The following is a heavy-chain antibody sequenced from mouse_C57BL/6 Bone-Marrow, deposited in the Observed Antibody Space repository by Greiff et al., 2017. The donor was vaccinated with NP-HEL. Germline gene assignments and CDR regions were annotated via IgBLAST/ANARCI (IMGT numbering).Heavy chain of an antibody. D-gene: IGHD2-3*01. V-gene: IGHV14-4*01. Sequence: VQLQQSGAELVRPGASVKLSCTASGFNIKDDYMHWVKQRPEQGLEWIGWIDPENGDTEYASKFQGKATITADTSSNTAYLQLSSLTSVDTAVYYCATEWLLPWFAYWGQGTLGTVSA. CDR3: ATEWLLPWFAY. J-gene: IGHJ3*01. CDR2: IDPENGDT. CDR1: GFNIKDDY.